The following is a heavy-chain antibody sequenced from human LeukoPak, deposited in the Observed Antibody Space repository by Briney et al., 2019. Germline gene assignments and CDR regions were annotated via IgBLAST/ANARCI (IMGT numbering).Heavy chain of an antibody. Sequence: GGSLRLSCAASGFTFSDYYMRWIREAPGRGLEWVSAISGSGGSTYYADSVEGRFTISRDNSKNTLYLQKNSLRAEDTAVYYCAKAPGFLSSVASYYFDYWGQGTLVTVSS. J-gene: IGHJ4*02. CDR2: ISGSGGST. V-gene: IGHV3-23*01. D-gene: IGHD1-26*01. CDR3: AKAPGFLSSVASYYFDY. CDR1: GFTFSDYY.